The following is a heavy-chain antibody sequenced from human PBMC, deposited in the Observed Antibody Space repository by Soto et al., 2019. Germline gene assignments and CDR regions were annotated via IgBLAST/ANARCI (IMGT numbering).Heavy chain of an antibody. Sequence: DVYLVESGGGLVQPGGSLRLSCTASGFTLSSYSMNWVRQAPGKGPEWVSHISSNSDTVDCADSVKGRFTISRDNARNSLSLQMNSLRAEDTAVYYCARVGLKFLLGGEFFQVWGQGTLVTVSS. CDR3: ARVGLKFLLGGEFFQV. V-gene: IGHV3-48*01. D-gene: IGHD3-16*01. CDR1: GFTLSSYS. J-gene: IGHJ1*01. CDR2: ISSNSDTV.